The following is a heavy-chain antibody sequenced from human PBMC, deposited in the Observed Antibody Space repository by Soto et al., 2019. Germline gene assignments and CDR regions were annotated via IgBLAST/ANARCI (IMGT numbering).Heavy chain of an antibody. V-gene: IGHV1-2*04. D-gene: IGHD3-10*01. Sequence: ASVKVSCKASGYTFTSYAMHWVRQAPGQGLEWMGWINPNSGGTNYAQKFQGWVTMTRDTSISTAYMELSRLRSDDTAVYYCARDVYYYGSGDYYYGMDVWGQGTTVTVSS. CDR3: ARDVYYYGSGDYYYGMDV. CDR1: GYTFTSYA. CDR2: INPNSGGT. J-gene: IGHJ6*02.